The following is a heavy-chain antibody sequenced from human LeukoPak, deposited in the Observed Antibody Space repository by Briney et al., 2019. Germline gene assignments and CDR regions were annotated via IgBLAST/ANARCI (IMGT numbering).Heavy chain of an antibody. CDR1: GFTFSSYG. V-gene: IGHV3-30*03. J-gene: IGHJ4*02. CDR2: ISYDGSNK. D-gene: IGHD3-10*01. CDR3: AREKRHNYYGSGSYYR. Sequence: GGSLRLSCAASGFTFSSYGMHCVRQAPGKGLEGVAVISYDGSNKYYADYVKGRFTISRDNSKNTLYLQMNSLRAEATAVYYCAREKRHNYYGSGSYYRWGQGTLVTVSS.